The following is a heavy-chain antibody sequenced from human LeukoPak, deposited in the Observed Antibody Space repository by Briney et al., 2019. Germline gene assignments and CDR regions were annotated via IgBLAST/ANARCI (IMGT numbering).Heavy chain of an antibody. V-gene: IGHV3-7*01. CDR2: IKQDGSEK. CDR1: GFTLSSYW. Sequence: PGGSLRLSCAASGFTLSSYWMSWVRQAPGKGLEWVANIKQDGSEKYYVDSVKGRFTISRDNAKNSLYLQMNSLRAEDTAVYYCARDLSPDYWGQGTLVTVSS. CDR3: ARDLSPDY. J-gene: IGHJ4*02.